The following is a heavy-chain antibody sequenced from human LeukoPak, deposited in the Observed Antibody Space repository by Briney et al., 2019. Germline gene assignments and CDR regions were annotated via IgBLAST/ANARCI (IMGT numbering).Heavy chain of an antibody. CDR2: INPNSGGT. D-gene: IGHD2-2*01. CDR3: ARVSCSSTSCFFDY. Sequence: GASVKVSCKASGYTFAGYYMHWVRQAPGQGLEWMGWINPNSGGTNYAQKFQGRVTMTRDTSISTAYMELSRLRSDDTAVYYYARVSCSSTSCFFDYWGQGTLVTVSS. V-gene: IGHV1-2*02. J-gene: IGHJ4*02. CDR1: GYTFAGYY.